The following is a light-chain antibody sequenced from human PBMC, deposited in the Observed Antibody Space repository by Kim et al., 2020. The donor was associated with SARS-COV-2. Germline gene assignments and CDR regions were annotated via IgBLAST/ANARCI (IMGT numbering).Light chain of an antibody. Sequence: SSELTQDPAVSVASGQTVRITCQGDSLRSYYASWYQQKPGQAPVLVIYGKNNRPSGIPDRFSGSSSGNTASLTITGAQAEDEADYYCNSRDSSGNHVVFG. V-gene: IGLV3-19*01. J-gene: IGLJ2*01. CDR3: NSRDSSGNHVV. CDR2: GKN. CDR1: SLRSYY.